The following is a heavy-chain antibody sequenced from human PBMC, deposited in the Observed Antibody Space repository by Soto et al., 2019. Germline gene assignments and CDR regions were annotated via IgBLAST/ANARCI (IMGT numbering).Heavy chain of an antibody. CDR2: ISGSAGST. J-gene: IGHJ4*02. D-gene: IGHD6-19*01. Sequence: GGSLRLSCAASGFTFSSYAMSWVRQAPGKGLEWVSTISGSAGSTYYADSVKGRFTISRDNSKNTLYLQMNSLRAEDTAVYYCAKDGTLSSGWPYYFDYWGQGNLVTFSS. CDR3: AKDGTLSSGWPYYFDY. V-gene: IGHV3-23*01. CDR1: GFTFSSYA.